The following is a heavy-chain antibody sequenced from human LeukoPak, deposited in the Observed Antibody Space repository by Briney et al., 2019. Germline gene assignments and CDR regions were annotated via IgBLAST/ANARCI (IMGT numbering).Heavy chain of an antibody. J-gene: IGHJ5*02. CDR2: ISPYDGDT. D-gene: IGHD2-21*02. CDR3: ARDYCTRGGDCYKEDLFDP. Sequence: ASVKVSCKASGYTFGIYGISWVRQAPGQGLEWMAWISPYDGDTNYAQRFEGRVTMTTETSTNTAYMELRSLRSDDTAIYYCARDYCTRGGDCYKEDLFDPWGQGTLVTVSA. CDR1: GYTFGIYG. V-gene: IGHV1-18*01.